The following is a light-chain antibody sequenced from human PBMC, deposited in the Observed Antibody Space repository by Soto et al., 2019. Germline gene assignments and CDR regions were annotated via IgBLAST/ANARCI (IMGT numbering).Light chain of an antibody. J-gene: IGKJ2*01. CDR2: WAS. CDR3: HQYYATPQT. V-gene: IGKV4-1*01. CDR1: QTVLDSSTNKSC. Sequence: VLTQSPDSLAVSLGARATVNCKSSQTVLDSSTNKSCVAWYQKKPGHPPKLLVHWASTRESGVPDRFSGGGSGTDFTLTIASLQAEDVAVYYCHQYYATPQTFGQGTKVDIK.